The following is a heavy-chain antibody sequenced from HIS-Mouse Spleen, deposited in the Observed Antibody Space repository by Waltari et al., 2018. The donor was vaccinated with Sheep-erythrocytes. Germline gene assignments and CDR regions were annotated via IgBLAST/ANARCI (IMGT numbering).Heavy chain of an antibody. CDR2: NYYSGST. J-gene: IGHJ2*01. D-gene: IGHD3-10*01. CDR1: GGSISSGGYF. Sequence: QVQLQESGPGLVKPSQTLSLTCTVSGGSISSGGYFWSWIRQHPGKGLERIGYNYYSGSTYNKPSLKSRVTISVDTSKNQFSLKLSSVTAADTAVYYCARLITMVRGVTWYFDLWGRGTLVTVSS. CDR3: ARLITMVRGVTWYFDL. V-gene: IGHV4-31*03.